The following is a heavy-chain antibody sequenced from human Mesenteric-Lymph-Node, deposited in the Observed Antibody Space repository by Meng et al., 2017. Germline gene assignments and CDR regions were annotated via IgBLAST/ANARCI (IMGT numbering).Heavy chain of an antibody. Sequence: ASVKVSCKASGYTFTGYYMHWVRQAPGQGLEWMGWMNTNSGNSGSAQKFQGRLTMTRNPSISTAYMELSSLRSEDTAVYYCARGGFYDSSGFFYVKDYWGQGTLVTVSS. CDR2: MNTNSGNS. D-gene: IGHD3-22*01. CDR3: ARGGFYDSSGFFYVKDY. J-gene: IGHJ4*02. V-gene: IGHV1-8*02. CDR1: GYTFTGYY.